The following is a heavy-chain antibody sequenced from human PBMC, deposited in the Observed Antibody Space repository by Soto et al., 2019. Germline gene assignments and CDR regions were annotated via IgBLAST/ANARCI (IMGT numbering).Heavy chain of an antibody. CDR3: ARENHASPRGSWNYVGYRWFDP. V-gene: IGHV6-1*01. J-gene: IGHJ5*02. Sequence: SQTLSLTCAISGDSVSSNSAAWNWIRQSPSRGLEWLGRTYYRSKWYNDYAVSVKSRITINPDTSKNQFSLQLNSVTPEDTAVYYCARENHASPRGSWNYVGYRWFDPWGQGNLVTVS. CDR1: GDSVSSNSAA. D-gene: IGHD1-7*01. CDR2: TYYRSKWYN.